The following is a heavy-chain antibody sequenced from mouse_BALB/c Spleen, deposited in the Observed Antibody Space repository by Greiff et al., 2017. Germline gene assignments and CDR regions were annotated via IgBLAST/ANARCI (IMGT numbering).Heavy chain of an antibody. V-gene: IGHV5-6-3*01. CDR1: GFTFSSYG. CDR3: ARSILTYYGNYVFAY. D-gene: IGHD2-10*01. J-gene: IGHJ3*01. Sequence: EVQLVESGGGLVQPGGSLKLSCAASGFTFSSYGMSWVRQTPDKRLELVATINSNGGSTYYPDSVKGRFTISRDNAKNTLYLQMSSLKSEDTAMYYCARSILTYYGNYVFAYWGQGTLVTVSA. CDR2: INSNGGST.